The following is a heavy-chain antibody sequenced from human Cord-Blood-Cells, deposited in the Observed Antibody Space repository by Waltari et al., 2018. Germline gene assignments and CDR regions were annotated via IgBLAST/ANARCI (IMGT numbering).Heavy chain of an antibody. Sequence: QVQLVQSGAEVKKPGSSVKVSCKASGGTFRSYAISWVRQAPGQGLEWMGRIIPILGIANYAQKFQGRVTITADKSTSTAYMELSSLRSEDTAVYYCARSGGDQLLYFDYWGQGTLVTVSS. CDR1: GGTFRSYA. J-gene: IGHJ4*02. CDR3: ARSGGDQLLYFDY. V-gene: IGHV1-69*09. D-gene: IGHD2-2*01. CDR2: IIPILGIA.